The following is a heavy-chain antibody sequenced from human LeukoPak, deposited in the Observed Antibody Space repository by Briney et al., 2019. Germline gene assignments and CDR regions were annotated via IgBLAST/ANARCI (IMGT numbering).Heavy chain of an antibody. V-gene: IGHV4-31*02. J-gene: IGHJ3*02. CDR3: ARVCGDYVSRDAFDI. D-gene: IGHD4-17*01. CDR2: IYYSGST. Sequence: LRLSCAASGFTFSSYSMNWVRQHPGKGLEWIGYIYYSGSTYYNPSLKSRVTISVDTPKNQFSLKLSSVTAADTAVYYCARVCGDYVSRDAFDIWGQGTMVTVSS. CDR1: GFTFSSYS.